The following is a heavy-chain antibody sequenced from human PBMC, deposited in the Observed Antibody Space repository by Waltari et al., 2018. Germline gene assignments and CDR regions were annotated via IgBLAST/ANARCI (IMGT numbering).Heavy chain of an antibody. Sequence: QVQLQQWGAGLLKPSETLSLTCAVYGGSFSGYYWSWLRQPPGKGLEWIGEINHSGSTNYNPSLKSRVTISVDTSKNQFSLKLSSVTAADTAVYYCARHRGVVVAATGWFDPWGQGTLVTVSS. V-gene: IGHV4-34*01. D-gene: IGHD2-15*01. CDR3: ARHRGVVVAATGWFDP. CDR1: GGSFSGYY. J-gene: IGHJ5*02. CDR2: INHSGST.